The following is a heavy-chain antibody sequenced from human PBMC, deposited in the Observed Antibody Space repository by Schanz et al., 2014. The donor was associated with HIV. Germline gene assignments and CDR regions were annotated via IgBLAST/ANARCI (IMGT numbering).Heavy chain of an antibody. CDR3: AKMARSVAANTNFDY. CDR1: GFAFSNYA. V-gene: IGHV3-23*04. Sequence: EVQLAESGGRLEQPGGSLRLSCAASGFAFSNYAMSWVRQAPGKGLEWVSSITESGGRTYYADSVNGRFTISRDNSKNTLYLQMTTLRTEDTAVYYCAKMARSVAANTNFDYWGQGTLVTVSS. J-gene: IGHJ4*02. CDR2: ITESGGRT. D-gene: IGHD6-19*01.